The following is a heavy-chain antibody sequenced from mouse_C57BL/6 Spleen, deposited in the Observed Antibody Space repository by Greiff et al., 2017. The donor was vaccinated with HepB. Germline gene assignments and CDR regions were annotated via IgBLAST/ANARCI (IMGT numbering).Heavy chain of an antibody. CDR2: ISSGGDYI. V-gene: IGHV5-9-1*02. CDR1: GFTFSSYA. Sequence: EVQRVESGEGLVKPGGSLKLSCAASGFTFSSYAMSWVRQTPEKRLEWVAYISSGGDYIYYADTVKGRFTISRDNARNTLYLQMSRLKSEDTAMYYCTRGEDYDYSYYFDYWGQGTTLTVSS. D-gene: IGHD2-4*01. J-gene: IGHJ2*01. CDR3: TRGEDYDYSYYFDY.